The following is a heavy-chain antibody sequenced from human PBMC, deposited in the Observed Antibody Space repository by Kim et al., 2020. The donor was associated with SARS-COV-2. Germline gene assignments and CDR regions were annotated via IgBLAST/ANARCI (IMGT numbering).Heavy chain of an antibody. D-gene: IGHD2-15*01. J-gene: IGHJ6*02. CDR1: GFTFSSYA. CDR3: ARDGGYCSGGSCYFYYYSYGMDV. V-gene: IGHV3-30*04. CDR2: ISYDGSNK. Sequence: GGSLRLSCAASGFTFSSYAMHWVRQAPGKGLEWVAVISYDGSNKYYADSVKGRFTISRDNSKNTLYLQMNSLRAEDTAVYYCARDGGYCSGGSCYFYYYSYGMDVWGQGTTVTVSS.